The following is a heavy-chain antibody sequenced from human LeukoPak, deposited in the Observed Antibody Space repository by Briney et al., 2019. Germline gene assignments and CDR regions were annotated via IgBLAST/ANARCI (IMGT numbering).Heavy chain of an antibody. CDR1: GYTFTGYY. Sequence: VASVKVSCKASGYTFTGYYMHSERQAPGQGLEWMGLINPNSGGTNYAQKFQGRVTMTRDTSISTAYMELSRLRSDDTAVYYCAREGGYYYDSSGYYTPDYWGQGTLVTVSS. J-gene: IGHJ4*02. CDR3: AREGGYYYDSSGYYTPDY. D-gene: IGHD3-22*01. V-gene: IGHV1-2*02. CDR2: INPNSGGT.